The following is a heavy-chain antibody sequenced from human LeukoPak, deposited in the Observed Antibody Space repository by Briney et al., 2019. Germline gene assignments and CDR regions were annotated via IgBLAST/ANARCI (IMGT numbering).Heavy chain of an antibody. J-gene: IGHJ5*02. D-gene: IGHD2/OR15-2a*01. Sequence: GGSLRLSCAASGLIFGNYAMTWVRQAPGKGLEWVSTVSGNGDTTFYADSAMGRFTISRDNSRNTHYLQINSLRGEDTAVYYCAKGGHASFYDRWGQGTLVTVSS. CDR3: AKGGHASFYDR. CDR1: GLIFGNYA. V-gene: IGHV3-23*01. CDR2: VSGNGDTT.